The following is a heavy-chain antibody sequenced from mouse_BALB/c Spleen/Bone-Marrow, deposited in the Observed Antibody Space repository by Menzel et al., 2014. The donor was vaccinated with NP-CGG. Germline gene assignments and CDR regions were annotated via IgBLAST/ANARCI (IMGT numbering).Heavy chain of an antibody. V-gene: IGHV5-17*02. CDR1: GFTFSSFG. CDR2: ISSGSSTI. J-gene: IGHJ3*01. CDR3: ARGGNYAWFAY. Sequence: EVHLVESGGGLVQPGGSRKLSCAASGFTFSSFGMHWVRQAPEKGLEWVACISSGSSTIYYADTVKGRFTISRDNPKNTLFLQMTSLRSEDTAMYYCARGGNYAWFAYWGQGTLVTVSA. D-gene: IGHD2-1*01.